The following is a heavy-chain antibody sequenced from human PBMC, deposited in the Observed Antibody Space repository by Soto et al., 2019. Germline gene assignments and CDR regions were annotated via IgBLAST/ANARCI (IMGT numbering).Heavy chain of an antibody. J-gene: IGHJ3*02. CDR3: ALPLSVSGAFDI. D-gene: IGHD3-10*01. CDR2: IVVGSGNT. Sequence: ASVKVSCKASGFTFTSSAVQWVRQARGQRLEWKGWIVVGSGNTNYAQKFQERVTITRDMSTSTAYMELSSLRSEDTAVYYCALPLSVSGAFDIWAQGTMVTVSS. V-gene: IGHV1-58*01. CDR1: GFTFTSSA.